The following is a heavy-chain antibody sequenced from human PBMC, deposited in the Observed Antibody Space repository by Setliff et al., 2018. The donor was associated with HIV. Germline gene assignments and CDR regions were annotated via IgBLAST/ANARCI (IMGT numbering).Heavy chain of an antibody. Sequence: AGGSLRLSCAASGFTFSNYGMHWVRQAPGKGQEWVIFIRYDGSDNYYIDSVKGRFTISRDNSKDTLYLQMSSLRADDTAIYYCARAPGDILTAYFGGLDYWGQGALVTVSS. V-gene: IGHV3-30*02. CDR1: GFTFSNYG. J-gene: IGHJ4*02. CDR2: IRYDGSDN. D-gene: IGHD3-9*01. CDR3: ARAPGDILTAYFGGLDY.